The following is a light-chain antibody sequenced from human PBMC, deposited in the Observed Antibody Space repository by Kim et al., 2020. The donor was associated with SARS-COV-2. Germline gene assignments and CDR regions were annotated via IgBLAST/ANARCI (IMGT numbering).Light chain of an antibody. CDR3: AAWDASLSGRV. V-gene: IGLV1-44*01. CDR1: RYNIGSNT. J-gene: IGLJ3*02. CDR2: TDN. Sequence: GLRITISLSGIRYNIGSNTVNGYHHLPGTAPKVLMYTDNERPSGVPDRFSGSKSGASASLVISALQSEDEADYYCAAWDASLSGRVFGGGTQLTVL.